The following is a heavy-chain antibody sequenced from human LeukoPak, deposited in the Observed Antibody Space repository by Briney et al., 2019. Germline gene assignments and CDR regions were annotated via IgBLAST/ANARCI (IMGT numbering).Heavy chain of an antibody. V-gene: IGHV4-59*12. CDR3: AREGRYDSLGY. Sequence: PSETLSLTCTVSGGSISSYYWSWIRQPPGKGLEWMGFIYHSGSTYYNPSLKSRVTISVDTSKNQFSLKLSSVTAADTAVYYCAREGRYDSLGYWGQGTLVTVSS. CDR2: IYHSGST. D-gene: IGHD3-22*01. J-gene: IGHJ4*02. CDR1: GGSISSYY.